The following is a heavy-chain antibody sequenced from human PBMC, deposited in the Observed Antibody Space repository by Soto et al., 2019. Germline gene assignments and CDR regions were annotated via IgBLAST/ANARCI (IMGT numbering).Heavy chain of an antibody. CDR2: ISSSSSSI. Sequence: PGGSLRLSCAASGFTVSNYSMNWVRQAPGKGQEWVSYISSSSSSIYYADSVKGRFTVSRDNAKNSLYLQMNSLRDEDTAVYYCVKEGGLRLFPRAFDIWGQGTMVTVSS. CDR1: GFTVSNYS. J-gene: IGHJ3*02. D-gene: IGHD6-25*01. V-gene: IGHV3-48*02. CDR3: VKEGGLRLFPRAFDI.